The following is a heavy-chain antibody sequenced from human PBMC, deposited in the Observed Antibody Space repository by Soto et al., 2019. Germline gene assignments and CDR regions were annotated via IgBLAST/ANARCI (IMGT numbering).Heavy chain of an antibody. J-gene: IGHJ6*02. CDR1: GFNIIINY. Sequence: PGGSLRLSCAVSGFNIIINYMSWVRQAPGKGLEWVSIIYSDGRTYNADSVKGRFTISRDNSENTLFLQMNSLRSEDTATSECARERYYDASGYNYYYYGMDVWGQGTTVTVTS. D-gene: IGHD3-22*01. V-gene: IGHV3-53*01. CDR3: ARERYYDASGYNYYYYGMDV. CDR2: IYSDGRT.